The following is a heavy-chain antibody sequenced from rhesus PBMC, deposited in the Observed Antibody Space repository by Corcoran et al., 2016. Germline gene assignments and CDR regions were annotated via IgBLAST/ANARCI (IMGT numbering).Heavy chain of an antibody. V-gene: IGHV4-173*01. J-gene: IGHJ2*01. CDR2: TSGSGGSP. CDR3: VREGRQLRWYFDL. Sequence: QLQLQESAPGLVKPSETLSLTCAAAGGSISSNYWNWIRQPPGKGRAWIVRTSGSGGSPDYNPSLKSRVTISTDTSRNRFSLKVSSVTAADTAVYCCVREGRQLRWYFDLWGPGTPITIAS. CDR1: GGSISSNY. D-gene: IGHD6-25*01.